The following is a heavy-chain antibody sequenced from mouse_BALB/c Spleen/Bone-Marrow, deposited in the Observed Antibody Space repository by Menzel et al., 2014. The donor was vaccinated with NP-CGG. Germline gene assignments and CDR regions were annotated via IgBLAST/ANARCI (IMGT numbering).Heavy chain of an antibody. CDR3: SRVTSDWYFDV. V-gene: IGHV1-20*02. CDR2: INPYNGDT. D-gene: IGHD1-1*01. J-gene: IGHJ1*01. CDR1: GYSFTGYF. Sequence: VQLQQSGPELVKPGASVKISCQASGYSFTGYFMNWVMQSHGKSLVWIGRINPYNGDTFYNQKFKGKATLTVDKSSSTAHMELRILASEGSAVYYCSRVTSDWYFDVWGAGTTVTVSS.